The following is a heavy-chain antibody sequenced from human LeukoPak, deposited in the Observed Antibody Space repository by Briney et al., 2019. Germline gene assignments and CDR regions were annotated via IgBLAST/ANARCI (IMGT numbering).Heavy chain of an antibody. CDR2: ISGSGDTT. V-gene: IGHV3-23*01. CDR3: VREAGCGWPLDY. J-gene: IGHJ4*02. D-gene: IGHD6-19*01. Sequence: PGDSLRLSCATSGFDFGGACGMGWVRQAPDKGLEWVATISGSGDTTHYADSVKGRLTMSRDNARNTPFLQIDRLRHEDTAIYYCVREAGCGWPLDYWGRGTLVTVSS. CDR1: GFDFGGACG.